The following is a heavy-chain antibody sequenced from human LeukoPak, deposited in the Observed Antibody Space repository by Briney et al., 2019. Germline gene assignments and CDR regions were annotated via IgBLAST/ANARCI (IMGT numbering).Heavy chain of an antibody. J-gene: IGHJ4*02. Sequence: AGGSLRLSCAASGFTFDDYAMHWVRQAPGKGLEWVSGISWNSGSIGYADSVKGRFTISRDNAKNSLYLQMNSLRAEDTALYYCAKDLYYYDSSGYYPGFVDYWGQGTLVTVSS. D-gene: IGHD3-22*01. V-gene: IGHV3-9*01. CDR2: ISWNSGSI. CDR1: GFTFDDYA. CDR3: AKDLYYYDSSGYYPGFVDY.